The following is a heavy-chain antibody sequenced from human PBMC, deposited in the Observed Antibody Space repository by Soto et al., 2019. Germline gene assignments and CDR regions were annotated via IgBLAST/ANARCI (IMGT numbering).Heavy chain of an antibody. V-gene: IGHV3-66*01. CDR1: GFTVSSNY. J-gene: IGHJ6*03. CDR2: IYSGGST. D-gene: IGHD3-9*01. Sequence: GGSLRLSCAASGFTVSSNYMSWVRQAPGKGLEWVSVIYSGGSTYYADSVKGRFTISRDNSKNTLYLQMNSLRAEDTAVYYCARDRADILTGYLTRRYYYMDVWGKGTTVTVSS. CDR3: ARDRADILTGYLTRRYYYMDV.